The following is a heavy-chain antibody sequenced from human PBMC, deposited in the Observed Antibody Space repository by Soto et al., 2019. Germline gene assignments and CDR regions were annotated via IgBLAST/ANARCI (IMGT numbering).Heavy chain of an antibody. D-gene: IGHD3-3*01. J-gene: IGHJ6*02. CDR3: AHSSTDLNHAMDV. V-gene: IGHV2-5*02. CDR1: GLSLTTNGLS. CDR2: IYWDDDK. Sequence: QITLKESGPTLVKPTQTLTLTCAFSGLSLTTNGLSVGWVRQPPGKALEWLALIYWDDDKRYSPSLKSRLTITRDTTKNQVVLTMTNMDPVDTAAYYCAHSSTDLNHAMDVWGQGTTVSVSS.